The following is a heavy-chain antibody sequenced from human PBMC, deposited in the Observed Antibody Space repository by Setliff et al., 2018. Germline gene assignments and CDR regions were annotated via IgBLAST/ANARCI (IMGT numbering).Heavy chain of an antibody. D-gene: IGHD3-22*01. CDR2: INPSGGST. J-gene: IGHJ3*02. Sequence: GASVKVSCKASGYTFTSYYMHWVRQAPGQGLEWMGIINPSGGSTSYAQKFQGRVTMTRDTSTSTVYMDMSSLRSEDTAVYYCARDVFPYHYEGAFDIWGQGTMVT. CDR1: GYTFTSYY. V-gene: IGHV1-46*01. CDR3: ARDVFPYHYEGAFDI.